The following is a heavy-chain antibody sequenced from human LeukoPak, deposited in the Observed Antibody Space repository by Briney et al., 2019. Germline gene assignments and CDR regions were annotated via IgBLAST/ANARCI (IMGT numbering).Heavy chain of an antibody. V-gene: IGHV4-34*01. CDR1: GRSFSGYY. D-gene: IGHD2/OR15-2a*01. CDR2: INHSGNT. Sequence: PSQTLSLTCAVYGRSFSGYYWTWIRQPPGKGLEWIGEINHSGNTNYNPSLKSRVTISVDTSKNQFSLKLTSVTDADTAVYYCAREDSATDFDFWGQGTLVAVSS. CDR3: AREDSATDFDF. J-gene: IGHJ4*02.